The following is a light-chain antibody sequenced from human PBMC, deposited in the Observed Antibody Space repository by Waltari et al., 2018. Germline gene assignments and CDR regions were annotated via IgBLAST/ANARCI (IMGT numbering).Light chain of an antibody. CDR1: SSDVGSYNS. Sequence: QSALTQPASVSGSPGQSITISCTGTSSDVGSYNSVSWYQDHPGQGPKVMIYDFSNRPSGVSARFSGSKSGNTASLTISGLQAEDEADYYCSSQSSNNVVLFGGGTKLTVL. CDR2: DFS. CDR3: SSQSSNNVVL. J-gene: IGLJ2*01. V-gene: IGLV2-14*03.